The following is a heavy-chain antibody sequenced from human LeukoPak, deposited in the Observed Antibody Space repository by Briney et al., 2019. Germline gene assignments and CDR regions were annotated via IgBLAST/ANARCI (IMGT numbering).Heavy chain of an antibody. CDR1: GFTFTNAW. Sequence: GGSLRLSCAASGFTFTNAWMNWVRQAPGKGLEWVGRIKSKADGETIDYAAPVKGRFTFSRDDSKNMLYLQMNSLKSEDTAVYYCSTLASRGLSDSWGQGTLVTVSS. J-gene: IGHJ4*02. D-gene: IGHD2-15*01. CDR2: IKSKADGETI. V-gene: IGHV3-15*07. CDR3: STLASRGLSDS.